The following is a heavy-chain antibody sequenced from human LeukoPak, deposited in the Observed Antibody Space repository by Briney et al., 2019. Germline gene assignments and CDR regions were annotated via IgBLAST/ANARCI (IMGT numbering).Heavy chain of an antibody. J-gene: IGHJ4*02. CDR2: ISGSGDST. CDR3: ARGVIAAAGFFDL. Sequence: QPGGSLRLSCAASGFTFSSYTMSWVRQAPGKGLGWVSAISGSGDSTYYADSVKGRFTISRDNSKNTLFLQMNSLRAEDTAVYYCARGVIAAAGFFDLWGQGALVTVSS. V-gene: IGHV3-23*01. D-gene: IGHD6-25*01. CDR1: GFTFSSYT.